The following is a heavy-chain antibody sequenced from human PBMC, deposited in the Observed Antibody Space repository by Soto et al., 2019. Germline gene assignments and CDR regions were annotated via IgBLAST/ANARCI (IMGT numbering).Heavy chain of an antibody. Sequence: QVQLVQSGAEVKKPGSSVKVSCKASGGTFSSYTISWVRQAPGQGLEWMGRIIPILGIANYAQKFQGRVTITADKSTSTAYMELSSLRSEDTAVYYCARDPHRGAMPHWGQGTLVTVSS. V-gene: IGHV1-69*08. CDR2: IIPILGIA. CDR3: ARDPHRGAMPH. D-gene: IGHD2-2*01. J-gene: IGHJ4*02. CDR1: GGTFSSYT.